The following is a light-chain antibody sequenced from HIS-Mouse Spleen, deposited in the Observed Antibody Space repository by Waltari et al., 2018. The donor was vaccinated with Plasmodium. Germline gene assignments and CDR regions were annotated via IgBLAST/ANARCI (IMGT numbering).Light chain of an antibody. CDR2: LGS. Sequence: DIVMTQSPLSLPVPPGEPASIPCRSSQSLLHSNGYNYLDWYLQKPGQSPQLLIYLGSNRASGVPDRFSGSGSGTDFTLKIRRVEAEDVGVYYCMQALQTPRYTFGQGTKLEIK. CDR3: MQALQTPRYT. J-gene: IGKJ2*01. CDR1: QSLLHSNGYNY. V-gene: IGKV2-28*01.